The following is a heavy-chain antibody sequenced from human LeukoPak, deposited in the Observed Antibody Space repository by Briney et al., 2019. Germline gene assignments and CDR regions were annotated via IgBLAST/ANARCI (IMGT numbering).Heavy chain of an antibody. J-gene: IGHJ3*02. V-gene: IGHV1-69*05. CDR1: GGTFSSYT. D-gene: IGHD3-3*01. Sequence: GASVKVSCKASGGTFSSYTISWVRQAPGQGLEWMGTIIPIFGTTNYAQKFQGRVTITTDESTSTAYLELSSLRSEDTAVYYCARQGGITIFGVAQPGGAFDIWGQGTIVTVSS. CDR2: IIPIFGTT. CDR3: ARQGGITIFGVAQPGGAFDI.